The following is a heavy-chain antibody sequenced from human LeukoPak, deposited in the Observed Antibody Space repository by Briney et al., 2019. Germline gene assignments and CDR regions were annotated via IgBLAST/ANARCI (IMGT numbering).Heavy chain of an antibody. CDR3: ARHYGP. Sequence: PSETPSLTCTASGGSISSYYWSWIRQPPGKGLEWIGSIYYSGSTYYNPSLKSRVTISVDTSKNQFSLKLNSVTATDTAVYYCARHYGPWGQGTLVTVSS. D-gene: IGHD3-10*01. J-gene: IGHJ4*02. CDR1: GGSISSYY. V-gene: IGHV4-59*08. CDR2: IYYSGST.